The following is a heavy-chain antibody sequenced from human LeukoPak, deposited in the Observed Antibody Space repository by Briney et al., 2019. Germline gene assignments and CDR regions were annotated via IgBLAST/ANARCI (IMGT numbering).Heavy chain of an antibody. CDR2: INHSGST. V-gene: IGHV4-34*01. J-gene: IGHJ4*02. CDR1: GGSFSGYY. Sequence: SETLSLTCAVYGGSFSGYYWSWIRQPPGKGLEWIGEINHSGSTNYNPSLKSRVTISVDTSKNQFSLKLSSVTAADAAVYYCARGLMGATTGPYYFDYWGQGTLVTVSS. D-gene: IGHD1-26*01. CDR3: ARGLMGATTGPYYFDY.